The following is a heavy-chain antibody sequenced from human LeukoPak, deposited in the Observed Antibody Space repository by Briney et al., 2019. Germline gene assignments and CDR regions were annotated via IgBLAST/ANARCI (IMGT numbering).Heavy chain of an antibody. J-gene: IGHJ4*02. V-gene: IGHV1-46*01. CDR1: GYTFTSYY. Sequence: ASVSVSCKASGYTFTSYYMHWVRQAPGQGLEWMGIINPCGGSTSYAQKFQGRVTMTRDMSTSTVYMELSSLRSEDTSVYDCARTYGGNDDYWGQGTLATVSS. CDR3: ARTYGGNDDY. CDR2: INPCGGST. D-gene: IGHD4-23*01.